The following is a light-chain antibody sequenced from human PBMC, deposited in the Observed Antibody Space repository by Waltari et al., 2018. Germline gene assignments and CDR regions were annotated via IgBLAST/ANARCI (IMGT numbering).Light chain of an antibody. CDR3: QQSYSTPFT. Sequence: DIQMTQSPSSLSASVGDRVRITCRASQSISSYVNWDQQKPGKAPKLLIYAASSLQSGVPSSFSGRRSGTDCTLTISSLQPEDFATYYCQQSYSTPFTFGPGTKVDIQ. CDR2: AAS. J-gene: IGKJ3*01. V-gene: IGKV1-39*01. CDR1: QSISSY.